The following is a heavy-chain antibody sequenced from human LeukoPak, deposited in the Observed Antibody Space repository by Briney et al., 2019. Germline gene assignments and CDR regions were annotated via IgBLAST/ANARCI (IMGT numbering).Heavy chain of an antibody. D-gene: IGHD3-22*01. J-gene: IGHJ4*02. V-gene: IGHV1-46*01. CDR3: AREITMIVGALGY. CDR1: GYTFTSYY. CDR2: INPSGGST. Sequence: ASVKVSCKASGYTFTSYYMHWVRQAPGQGLEWMGIINPSGGSTSYAQKFQGRFTVTRDTSTSTVYMELSSLRSEDTAVYYCAREITMIVGALGYWGQGTLVTVSS.